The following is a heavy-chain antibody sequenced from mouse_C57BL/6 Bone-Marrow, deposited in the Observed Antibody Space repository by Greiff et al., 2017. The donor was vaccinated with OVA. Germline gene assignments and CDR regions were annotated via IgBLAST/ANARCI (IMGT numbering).Heavy chain of an antibody. CDR1: GFTFSSYG. J-gene: IGHJ2*01. D-gene: IGHD1-1*01. CDR3: ARHYYGSSYY. CDR2: ISSGGSYT. Sequence: EVKVVESGGDLVKPGGSLKLSCAASGFTFSSYGMSWVRQTPDQRLEWVATISSGGSYTYYPDSVKGRFTISRDNAKNTLYLQMSRLKAEDTAMYYCARHYYGSSYYWGQGTTLTVSS. V-gene: IGHV5-6*01.